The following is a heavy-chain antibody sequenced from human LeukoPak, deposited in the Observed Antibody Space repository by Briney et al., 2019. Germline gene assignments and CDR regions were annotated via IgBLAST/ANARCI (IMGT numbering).Heavy chain of an antibody. Sequence: SETLSLTCTVSDGSINGYSWTWIRQPPGKGLEWIGYIYYSGSTNYNPSLKSRVSISLDTSKNQFSLKLSSVTAADTAVYYCAGVEMATSYFDYWGQGALVTVSS. CDR1: DGSINGYS. CDR3: AGVEMATSYFDY. D-gene: IGHD5-24*01. J-gene: IGHJ4*02. V-gene: IGHV4-59*01. CDR2: IYYSGST.